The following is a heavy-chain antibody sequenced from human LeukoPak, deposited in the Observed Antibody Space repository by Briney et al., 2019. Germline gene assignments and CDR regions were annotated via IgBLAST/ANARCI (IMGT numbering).Heavy chain of an antibody. CDR1: GYSFSSYW. Sequence: GESLKISCQGSGYSFSSYWIAWVRQMPGKGLEWMGIIYLGDSATRYNPSFQGQVTISADKSISTAYLQWSSLKASATATYYCARSGGSGWDEGFDYWGQGTLVTVSS. J-gene: IGHJ4*02. CDR2: IYLGDSAT. CDR3: ARSGGSGWDEGFDY. V-gene: IGHV5-51*01. D-gene: IGHD6-19*01.